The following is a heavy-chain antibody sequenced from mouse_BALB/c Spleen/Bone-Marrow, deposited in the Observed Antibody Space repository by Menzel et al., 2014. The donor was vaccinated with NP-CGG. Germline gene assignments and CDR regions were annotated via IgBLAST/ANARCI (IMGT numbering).Heavy chain of an antibody. D-gene: IGHD1-1*01. J-gene: IGHJ3*01. V-gene: IGHV4-1*02. CDR1: GFDFSRYW. CDR2: INPDSSTR. Sequence: EVMLVESGGGLVQPGGSLNLSCAASGFDFSRYWLSWVRQAPGKGLEWIGEINPDSSTRNYTPTLKDKFIISRDNAKNTLYLQMSKVRSEDTALYYCARLGYYGSYAYWGQGTLVTVSA. CDR3: ARLGYYGSYAY.